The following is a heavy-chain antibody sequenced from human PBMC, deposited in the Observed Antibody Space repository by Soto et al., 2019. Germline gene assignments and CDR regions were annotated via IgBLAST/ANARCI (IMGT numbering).Heavy chain of an antibody. V-gene: IGHV4-4*02. J-gene: IGHJ3*02. CDR1: NSSISSRKW. CDR3: ASKFGELLADAFDI. D-gene: IGHD3-10*01. Sequence: QVQLQESGPGLVKPSGTLSLTCTVSNSSISSRKWWTWVRQTPGKGLEGIGEIYHSGSINHNPSLKSRVPMSVDKSNNQFSLKMTSVTAADTAVYYCASKFGELLADAFDIWGQGTVVTVSS. CDR2: IYHSGSI.